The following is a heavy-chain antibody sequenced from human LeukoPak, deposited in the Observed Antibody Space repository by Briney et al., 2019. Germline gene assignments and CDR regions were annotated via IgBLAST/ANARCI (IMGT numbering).Heavy chain of an antibody. CDR3: ARVGYSGFDY. J-gene: IGHJ4*02. D-gene: IGHD1-26*01. CDR1: GGSISSGSYY. V-gene: IGHV4-61*10. CDR2: IYNSGST. Sequence: SETLSLTCTVSGGSISSGSYYWSWIRQPAGKGLEWIGRIYNSGSTNYNPSLNSRVTISVDTSKNQFSLKLSSVTAADTAVYYCARVGYSGFDYWGQGTLVTVSS.